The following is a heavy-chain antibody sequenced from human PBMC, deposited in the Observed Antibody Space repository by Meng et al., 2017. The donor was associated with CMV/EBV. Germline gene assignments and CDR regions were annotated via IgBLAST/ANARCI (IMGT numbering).Heavy chain of an antibody. Sequence: SETLSLTCAVYGGSFSGYYWSWIRQPPGKGLEWIGEINHSGSTNYNPTLKSRVTISVDTSKNQFSLKLSSVTAADTAAYYCARDPVNCISTSCYEEEGMDVWGQGTTVTVSS. D-gene: IGHD2-2*01. V-gene: IGHV4-34*01. CDR2: INHSGST. CDR1: GGSFSGYY. J-gene: IGHJ6*02. CDR3: ARDPVNCISTSCYEEEGMDV.